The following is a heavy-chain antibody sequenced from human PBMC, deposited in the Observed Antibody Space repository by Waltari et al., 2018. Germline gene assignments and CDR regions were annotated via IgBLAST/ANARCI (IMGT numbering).Heavy chain of an antibody. J-gene: IGHJ4*02. CDR2: ARVDGKP. CDR1: GDYMSTSYY. V-gene: IGHV4-4*02. Sequence: QLQLQESGPGLVKPSGTLSLTCTVSGDYMSTSYYWSWVRQPPGRGLEWIGQARVDGKPNYNPAFASRVTVSLDTYNYRFSLTVTSATAADTAVYYCARDRGRGLYLDSWGPGTLVTVSP. CDR3: ARDRGRGLYLDS.